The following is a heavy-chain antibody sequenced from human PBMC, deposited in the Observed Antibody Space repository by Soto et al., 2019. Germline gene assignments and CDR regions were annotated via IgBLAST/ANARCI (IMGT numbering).Heavy chain of an antibody. V-gene: IGHV3-7*05. CDR2: IKDDGSEK. D-gene: IGHD6-19*01. CDR3: ARDWGTPGRGSAVGYYYHYGMDV. J-gene: IGHJ6*02. Sequence: EVQLVESGGGLVQPGGSLRLSCLASEFTFNTYWMNWVRQAPGRGLEWVANIKDDGSEKNYVDSVKGRFTISRDNAKNSLCLQMNRLRGEDTAVYFCARDWGTPGRGSAVGYYYHYGMDVWGQGTTVTVSS. CDR1: EFTFNTYW.